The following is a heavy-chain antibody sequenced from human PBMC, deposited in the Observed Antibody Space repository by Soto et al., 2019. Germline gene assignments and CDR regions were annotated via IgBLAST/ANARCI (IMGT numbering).Heavy chain of an antibody. CDR3: ARSSYDSSGYSKDYDF. J-gene: IGHJ4*02. D-gene: IGHD3-22*01. CDR2: INSGGSTT. Sequence: GGSLRLSCAASGFTFSSYWMYWVRQAPGKGLVWVSRINSGGSTTSYADSVKGRFTISRDNAKNTLSLQMNSLRAEDTAVYFCARSSYDSSGYSKDYDFWGLGTLVTVS. V-gene: IGHV3-74*01. CDR1: GFTFSSYW.